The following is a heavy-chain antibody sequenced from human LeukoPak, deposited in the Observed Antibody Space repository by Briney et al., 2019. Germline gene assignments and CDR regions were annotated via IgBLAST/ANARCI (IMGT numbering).Heavy chain of an antibody. D-gene: IGHD4-11*01. J-gene: IGHJ6*02. CDR1: GFIFSSYA. CDR2: ISSSGGST. V-gene: IGHV3-23*01. CDR3: AKCYSNHGNYYYGMDV. Sequence: GGSLRLSCAASGFIFSSYAMTWVRQAPGKGLEWVSAISSSGGSTYYADSVKGRFTISRDNSKNTLYLQMNSLRAEDTAVYYCAKCYSNHGNYYYGMDVWGQGTTVTVSS.